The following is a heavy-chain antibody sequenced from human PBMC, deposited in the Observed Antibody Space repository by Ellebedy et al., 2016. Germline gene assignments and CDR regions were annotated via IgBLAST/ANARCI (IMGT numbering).Heavy chain of an antibody. D-gene: IGHD7-27*01. CDR3: TRGSTPGA. J-gene: IGHJ5*02. V-gene: IGHV4-34*01. Sequence: SETLSLTXAVYGGSFSGYYWSWIRQPPGKGLEWIGEINHSGSTNYNPSLKSRVTISVDTSKNQFSLNLRSVTAADTAVYYCTRGSTPGAWGQGTLVTVSS. CDR2: INHSGST. CDR1: GGSFSGYY.